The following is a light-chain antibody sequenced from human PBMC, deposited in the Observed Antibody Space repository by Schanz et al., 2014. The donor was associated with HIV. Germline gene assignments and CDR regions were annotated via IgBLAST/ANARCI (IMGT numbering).Light chain of an antibody. J-gene: IGLJ2*01. V-gene: IGLV1-51*01. CDR2: DNN. CDR1: SSNVGNNY. CDR3: GAWDGGLSALV. Sequence: QSVLTQPPSVSAAPGQKVTISCSGSSSNVGNNYVSWYQQLPGTAPKLLIFDNNKRPSGVSDRLSGSKSGTSATLGITGLRTGDEADYYWGAWDGGLSALVFGGGTKLTVL.